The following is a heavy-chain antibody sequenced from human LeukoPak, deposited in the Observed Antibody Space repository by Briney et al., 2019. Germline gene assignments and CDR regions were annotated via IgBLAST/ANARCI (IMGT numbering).Heavy chain of an antibody. CDR2: IFDT. Sequence: GESLKISCKGFGYTFTNYWIGWLRQMPGKGLEWMGIIFDTRYSPSFQGQVTISADKSIGTAYLQLSSLKASGSAMYYCARRHLSGGDPYYFDYWGQGTLVTVSS. D-gene: IGHD2-21*01. V-gene: IGHV5-51*01. J-gene: IGHJ4*02. CDR3: ARRHLSGGDPYYFDY. CDR1: GYTFTNYW.